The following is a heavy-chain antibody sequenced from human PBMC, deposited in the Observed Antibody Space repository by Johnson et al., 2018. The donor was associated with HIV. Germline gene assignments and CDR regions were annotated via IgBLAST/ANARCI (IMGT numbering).Heavy chain of an antibody. J-gene: IGHJ3*02. D-gene: IGHD1-1*01. CDR2: ISYDGSNK. Sequence: QVQLVESGGGVVQPGRSLRLSCAASGFTFSSYAMHWVRQAPGKGLEWVAVISYDGSNKYYADSVKGRFTISRDNSKNTLYRQMNSLRAEDTAGYYCARPQGTGDAFDIWGQGTMVTVSS. CDR3: ARPQGTGDAFDI. CDR1: GFTFSSYA. V-gene: IGHV3-30*04.